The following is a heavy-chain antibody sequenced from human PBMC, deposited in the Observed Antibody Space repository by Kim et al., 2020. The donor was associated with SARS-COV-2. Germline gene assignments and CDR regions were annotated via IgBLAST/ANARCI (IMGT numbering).Heavy chain of an antibody. CDR2: ISSSGSTI. V-gene: IGHV3-48*03. J-gene: IGHJ4*02. CDR1: GFTFSSYE. CDR3: ARAPSTGEMATIDY. Sequence: GGSLRLSCAASGFTFSSYEMNWVRQAPGKGLEWVSYISSSGSTIYYADSVKGRFTISRDNAKNSLYLQMNSLRAEDTAVYYCARAPSTGEMATIDYWGQGTLVTVSS. D-gene: IGHD3-16*01.